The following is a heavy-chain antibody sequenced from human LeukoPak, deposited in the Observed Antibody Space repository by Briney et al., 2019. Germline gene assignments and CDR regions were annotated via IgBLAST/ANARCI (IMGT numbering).Heavy chain of an antibody. J-gene: IGHJ5*02. CDR3: AKSSSGWYKWSDP. Sequence: GGSLRLSCAASGFTFSTYAMSWGRQPPGKGPEWVSAISGSGGSTYYADSVKGRFTISRDNSKNTLYLQMNSLRAEDTAVYYCAKSSSGWYKWSDPWGQGTLVTVSS. V-gene: IGHV3-23*01. CDR1: GFTFSTYA. CDR2: ISGSGGST. D-gene: IGHD6-19*01.